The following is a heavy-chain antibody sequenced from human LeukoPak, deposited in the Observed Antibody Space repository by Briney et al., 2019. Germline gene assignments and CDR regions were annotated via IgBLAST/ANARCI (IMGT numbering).Heavy chain of an antibody. CDR1: GFTLSSYS. J-gene: IGHJ4*02. V-gene: IGHV3-21*01. CDR3: ARAKKGQLVQFDY. CDR2: ISSSSSYI. D-gene: IGHD6-6*01. Sequence: NPGGSLRLSCAASGFTLSSYSMNWVRQAPGKGLEWVSSISSSSSYIYYADSVKGRFTISRDNAKNSLYLQMNSLRAEDTAVYYCARAKKGQLVQFDYWGQGTLVTVSS.